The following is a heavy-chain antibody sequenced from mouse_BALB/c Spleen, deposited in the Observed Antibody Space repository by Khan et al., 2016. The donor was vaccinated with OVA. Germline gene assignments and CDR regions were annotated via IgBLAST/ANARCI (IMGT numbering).Heavy chain of an antibody. V-gene: IGHV1-63*02. CDR2: TYPGGGYT. D-gene: IGHD3-1*01. Sequence: VQLQQSGAELVRPGTSVKMSCKAAGYTFTNYWIGWVKQRPGHGLEWIGDTYPGGGYTNYNEKFKGKATLTADTSSSTAYMKLSGLTSEESDIYYCARRGAARATCDYFDYWGQGTTLTVSS. CDR3: ARRGAARATCDYFDY. CDR1: GYTFTNYW. J-gene: IGHJ2*01.